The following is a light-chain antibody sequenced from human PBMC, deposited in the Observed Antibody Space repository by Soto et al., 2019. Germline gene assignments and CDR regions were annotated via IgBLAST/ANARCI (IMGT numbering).Light chain of an antibody. CDR2: DAS. Sequence: EILLTQSPGTLSLSPGERATLSCRASRSVSNSLAWYQQRPGQAPRLLIYDASDRATGIPARFSGSGSGTDFTLTISSLEPEDFAVYYCQQRSNWPPTFGQGTKVDIK. CDR3: QQRSNWPPT. V-gene: IGKV3-11*01. J-gene: IGKJ1*01. CDR1: RSVSNS.